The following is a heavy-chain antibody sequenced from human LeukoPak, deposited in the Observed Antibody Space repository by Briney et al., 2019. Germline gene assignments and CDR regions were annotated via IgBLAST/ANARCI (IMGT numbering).Heavy chain of an antibody. V-gene: IGHV4-59*01. CDR2: IYYSGST. D-gene: IGHD3-10*01. CDR3: ARERRYYGSGSYYKAPDAFDI. Sequence: SETLSLTCTVSGGSISSYYWSWIRQPPGKGLEWIGYIYYSGSTNYNPSLKSRVTISVDTSKNQFSLKLSSVTAADTAVYYCARERRYYGSGSYYKAPDAFDIWGQGTMVTVSS. J-gene: IGHJ3*02. CDR1: GGSISSYY.